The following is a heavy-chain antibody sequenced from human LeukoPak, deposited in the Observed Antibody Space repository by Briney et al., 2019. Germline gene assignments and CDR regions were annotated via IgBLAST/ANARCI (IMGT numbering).Heavy chain of an antibody. V-gene: IGHV3-74*01. Sequence: PGRSLRLSCAASGFXFSDYSLNWVRQAPGKGLMWVSRINNEGSITHYADSVKGRFTISRDNAKNTLYLQMNSLRVEDTAVYYCAGGGSIEVAGYWGQGTLVTVSS. CDR1: GFXFSDYS. D-gene: IGHD6-19*01. CDR3: AGGGSIEVAGY. CDR2: INNEGSIT. J-gene: IGHJ4*02.